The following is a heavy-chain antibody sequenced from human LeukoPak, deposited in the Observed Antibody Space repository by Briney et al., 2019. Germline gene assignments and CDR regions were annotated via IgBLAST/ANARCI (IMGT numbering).Heavy chain of an antibody. V-gene: IGHV3-53*01. CDR2: IYSGGST. Sequence: GGSLRLSCAASGFTVSSKYMSWVRQAPGKGLEWVSVIYSGGSTYYADSVKGRFTISRDNSENTLYLQMNSLRAEDTAVYYCARAPNVGYYFDCWGQGTLVTVSS. J-gene: IGHJ4*02. CDR3: ARAPNVGYYFDC. D-gene: IGHD1-26*01. CDR1: GFTVSSKY.